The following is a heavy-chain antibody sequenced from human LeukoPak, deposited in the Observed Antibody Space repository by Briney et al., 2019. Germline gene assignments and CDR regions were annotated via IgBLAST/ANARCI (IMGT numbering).Heavy chain of an antibody. CDR3: ARVRREFDP. CDR2: IVVGSGNT. Sequence: SVKVSCKASGFTFTSSAVQWVRQARGQRLEWIGWIVVGSGNTNYAQKLQGRVTMTTDTSTSTAYMELRSLRSDDTAVYYCARVRREFDPWGQGTLVTVSS. J-gene: IGHJ5*02. CDR1: GFTFTSSA. V-gene: IGHV1-58*01. D-gene: IGHD3-10*01.